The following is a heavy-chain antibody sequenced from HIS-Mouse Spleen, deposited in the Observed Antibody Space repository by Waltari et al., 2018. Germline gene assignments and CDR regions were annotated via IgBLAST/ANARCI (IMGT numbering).Heavy chain of an antibody. V-gene: IGHV4-39*07. CDR3: AREIPYSSSWYDWYFYL. CDR2: IYYRGST. Sequence: QLQLQESGPGLVKPSETLSLTCTVSGGSISSSSYYWGWIRQPPGKGLEWIGSIYYRGSTYYTPSFKSRVTISVDTSKNQFSLKRSSVTAADTAVYYCAREIPYSSSWYDWYFYLWGRGTLVTVSS. CDR1: GGSISSSSYY. J-gene: IGHJ2*01. D-gene: IGHD6-13*01.